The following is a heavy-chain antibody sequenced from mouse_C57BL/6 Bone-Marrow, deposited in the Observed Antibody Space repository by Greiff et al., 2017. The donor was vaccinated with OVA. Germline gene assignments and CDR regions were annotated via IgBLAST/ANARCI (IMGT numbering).Heavy chain of an antibody. CDR3: TRSYSNYGDFDY. J-gene: IGHJ2*01. CDR1: GYTFTDYD. V-gene: IGHV1-15*01. D-gene: IGHD2-5*01. Sequence: QVHVKQSGAELVRPGASVTLSCKASGYTFTDYDMHWVKQTPVHGLEWIGAIDPETGGTAYNQKFKGKAILTADKSSSTAYMELRSLTSEDSAVYYCTRSYSNYGDFDYWGQGTTLTVSS. CDR2: IDPETGGT.